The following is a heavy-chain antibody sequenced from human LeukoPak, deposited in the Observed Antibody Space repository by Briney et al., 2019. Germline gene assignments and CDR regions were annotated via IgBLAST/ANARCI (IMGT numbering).Heavy chain of an antibody. CDR1: GDSISSDY. J-gene: IGHJ4*02. V-gene: IGHV4-4*09. CDR3: AGGGHWLVFDY. Sequence: PSETLSLACTVSGDSISSDYWSWTRQPPGKGLDWIGTIYNSGNTNYNPSLESRVAISVDTSKNQFSLKLYSVTAADTAVYYCAGGGHWLVFDYWGQGTLVTVSS. D-gene: IGHD6-19*01. CDR2: IYNSGNT.